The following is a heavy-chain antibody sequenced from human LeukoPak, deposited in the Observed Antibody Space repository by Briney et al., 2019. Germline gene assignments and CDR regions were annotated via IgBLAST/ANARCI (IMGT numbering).Heavy chain of an antibody. CDR2: ISWNSGSI. V-gene: IGHV3-9*01. CDR3: AKGHTYGLGESYLDF. CDR1: GYTFDDYA. Sequence: GRSLRLSREASGYTFDDYAMHWVRQALGKGLEWVSAISWNSGSIGYADSVKGRFTISRDNGKNSLYLQMNSLRTEDTALYYCAKGHTYGLGESYLDFWGQGTLVSVSS. J-gene: IGHJ4*02. D-gene: IGHD5-18*01.